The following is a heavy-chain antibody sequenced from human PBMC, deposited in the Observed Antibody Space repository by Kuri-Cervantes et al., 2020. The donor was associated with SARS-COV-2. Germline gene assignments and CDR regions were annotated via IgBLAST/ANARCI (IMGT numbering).Heavy chain of an antibody. Sequence: GESLKISCAASGFTFSSYGMHWVRQAPGKGLEWVAVIWYDGSNKYYADSVKGRFTISRDNSKNTLYLQMNSLRAEDTAVYYCASDGLNYDFWSEYYFDYRGQGTLVTVSS. J-gene: IGHJ4*02. CDR3: ASDGLNYDFWSEYYFDY. V-gene: IGHV3-33*01. CDR2: IWYDGSNK. D-gene: IGHD3-3*01. CDR1: GFTFSSYG.